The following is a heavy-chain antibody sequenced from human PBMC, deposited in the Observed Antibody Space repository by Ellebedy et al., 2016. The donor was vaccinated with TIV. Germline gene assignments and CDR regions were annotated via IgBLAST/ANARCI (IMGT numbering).Heavy chain of an antibody. J-gene: IGHJ4*02. Sequence: MPSETLSLTCTVSGGSISSDDYCRSWIRQRPGKGPEWIGYIHHSGRTYYNSSLKSRLTITLDTSENQFSLKLSSVTAADTAVYYCTRVRDGYKLIDYWGLGTLVTVSS. CDR2: IHHSGRT. D-gene: IGHD5-24*01. V-gene: IGHV4-31*03. CDR1: GGSISSDDYC. CDR3: TRVRDGYKLIDY.